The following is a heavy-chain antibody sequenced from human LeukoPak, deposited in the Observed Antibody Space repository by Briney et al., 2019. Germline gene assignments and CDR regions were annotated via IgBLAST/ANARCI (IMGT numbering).Heavy chain of an antibody. CDR2: IKQDGSDE. Sequence: GGSLRLSCAASGFTFSSYWMTWVRQAPGKGLEWVANIKQDGSDEYYVDSVKGRFTISRDNAKNSLYLQMNSLRAEDTAVYYCAREGGYSCTDYCGQGTLVTVSS. CDR1: GFTFSSYW. J-gene: IGHJ4*02. CDR3: AREGGYSCTDY. V-gene: IGHV3-7*01. D-gene: IGHD5-18*01.